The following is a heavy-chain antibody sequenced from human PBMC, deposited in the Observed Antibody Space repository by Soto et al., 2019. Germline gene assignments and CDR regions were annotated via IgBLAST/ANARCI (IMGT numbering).Heavy chain of an antibody. V-gene: IGHV4-59*01. CDR2: IYYSGST. CDR1: GGSISSYY. D-gene: IGHD4-17*01. J-gene: IGHJ4*02. CDR3: ARAYGDYVFDF. Sequence: PSETLSLTCTVSGGSISSYYWSWIRQPPGKGLEWIGYIYYSGSTNYNPSLKSRVTISVDTSKNHFSPKLSSVTATDTAVYYCARAYGDYVFDFWGQGTLVTVSS.